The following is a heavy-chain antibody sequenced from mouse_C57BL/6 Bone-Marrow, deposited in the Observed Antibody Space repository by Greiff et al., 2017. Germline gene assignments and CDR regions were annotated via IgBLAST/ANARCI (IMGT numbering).Heavy chain of an antibody. CDR1: GFTFSDYG. D-gene: IGHD1-1*01. J-gene: IGHJ2*01. Sequence: EVKLVESGGGLVKPGGSLKLSCAASGFTFSDYGMHWVRQAPETGLEWVAYISSGSSTIYYADTVKGRFTISRDNAKNNLFLQMTSLRSEDTAMYYCARPHYGSSYYFDYWGQGTTLTGSS. V-gene: IGHV5-17*01. CDR2: ISSGSSTI. CDR3: ARPHYGSSYYFDY.